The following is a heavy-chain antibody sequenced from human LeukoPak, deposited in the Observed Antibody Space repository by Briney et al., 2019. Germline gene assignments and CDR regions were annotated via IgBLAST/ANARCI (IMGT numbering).Heavy chain of an antibody. CDR2: IYHSGST. D-gene: IGHD3-10*01. V-gene: IGHV4-30-2*01. J-gene: IGHJ4*02. CDR3: ARDRVLTDYGSGSYFDY. CDR1: GGSISSGGYY. Sequence: SETLSLTCTVSGGSISSGGYYWSWIRQPPGKGLEWIGYIYHSGSTYYNPSLKSRVTISVDRSKNQFSLKLSSVTAADTAVYYCARDRVLTDYGSGSYFDYWGQGSLVTVSS.